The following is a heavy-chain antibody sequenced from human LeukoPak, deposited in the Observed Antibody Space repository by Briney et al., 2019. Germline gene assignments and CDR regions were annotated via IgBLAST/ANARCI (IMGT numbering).Heavy chain of an antibody. J-gene: IGHJ4*02. CDR3: ASFDFWSGYPYY. CDR1: GFTFSSYS. Sequence: GGSLRLSCAASGFTFSSYSMNWVRQAPGKGLEWVSSISSSSSYIYYADSVKGRFTISRDNAKNSLYLQMNSLRAEDTAVYYCASFDFWSGYPYYWGQGTLVTVSS. D-gene: IGHD3-3*01. CDR2: ISSSSSYI. V-gene: IGHV3-21*01.